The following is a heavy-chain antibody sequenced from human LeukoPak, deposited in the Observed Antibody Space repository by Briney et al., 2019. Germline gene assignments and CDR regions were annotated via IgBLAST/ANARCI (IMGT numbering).Heavy chain of an antibody. D-gene: IGHD3-10*01. Sequence: SETLSLTCTVSGGSISSGGYYWSWIRQHPGKGLEWIGYIYYSGSTYYNPSLKSRVTISVDTSRNQFSLKLSSVTAAVTAVYYCARGELTPFDYWGQGTLVTVSS. J-gene: IGHJ4*02. CDR1: GGSISSGGYY. CDR2: IYYSGST. V-gene: IGHV4-31*03. CDR3: ARGELTPFDY.